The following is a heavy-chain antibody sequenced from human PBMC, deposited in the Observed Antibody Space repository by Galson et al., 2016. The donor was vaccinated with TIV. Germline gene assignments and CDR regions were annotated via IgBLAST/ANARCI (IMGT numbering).Heavy chain of an antibody. D-gene: IGHD6-19*01. J-gene: IGHJ4*02. CDR3: ARGATSDWPFDY. CDR2: INAGNGDT. V-gene: IGHV1-3*01. Sequence: SVKVSCKASGYTFTTYAIHWVRQAPGHGLEWMGWINAGNGDTKYSQKFQGRVTISRDTSASTAYMEPSSLTSEDTAMYFCARGATSDWPFDYWGQATLVTVSS. CDR1: GYTFTTYA.